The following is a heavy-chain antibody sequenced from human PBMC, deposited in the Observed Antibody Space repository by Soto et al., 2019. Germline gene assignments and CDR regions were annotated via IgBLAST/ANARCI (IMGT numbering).Heavy chain of an antibody. CDR2: LSRGGGST. V-gene: IGHV3-23*01. J-gene: IGHJ3*02. D-gene: IGHD5-12*01. CDR3: ARDGQYRTDGFDI. Sequence: EAQLLESGGGSVQPGGSLRLSCAASGFTFSSHGMSWIRQAPGKGLEWISGLSRGGGSTYYVDSVKGRFTISRDNAKNTQDMIMKSLRVEDTALYYCARDGQYRTDGFDIWGQGTMVTVSS. CDR1: GFTFSSHG.